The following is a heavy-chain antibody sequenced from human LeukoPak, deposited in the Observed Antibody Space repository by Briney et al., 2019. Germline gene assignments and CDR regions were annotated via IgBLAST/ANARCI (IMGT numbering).Heavy chain of an antibody. CDR1: GYTFTSYD. CDR3: PRRLSIAAAGRKRAYYFDY. Sequence: ASVKVSCKASGYTFTSYDINWVRQATGQGLEWMGWMNPNSGNTGYAQKFQGRVTMTRNTSISTAYMELSSLRSEDTAVYYCPRRLSIAAAGRKRAYYFDYWGQGTLVTVSS. J-gene: IGHJ4*02. D-gene: IGHD6-13*01. CDR2: MNPNSGNT. V-gene: IGHV1-8*01.